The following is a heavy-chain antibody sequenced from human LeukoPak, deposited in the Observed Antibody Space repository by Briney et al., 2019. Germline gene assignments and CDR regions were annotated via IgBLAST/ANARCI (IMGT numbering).Heavy chain of an antibody. J-gene: IGHJ3*02. D-gene: IGHD3-22*01. CDR3: ARDILNYYDSSGYYYGGNAFDI. V-gene: IGHV3-11*01. CDR2: ICSSGSTI. CDR1: GFTFSDYY. Sequence: GGSLRLSCAASGFTFSDYYMSWIRQAPGKGLEWLSYICSSGSTIHYADSVKGRFTISRDNAKNSLYLQMNSLRAEDTAVYYCARDILNYYDSSGYYYGGNAFDIWGQGTMVTVSS.